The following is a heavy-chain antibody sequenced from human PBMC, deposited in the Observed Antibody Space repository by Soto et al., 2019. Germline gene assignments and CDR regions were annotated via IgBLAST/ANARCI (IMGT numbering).Heavy chain of an antibody. CDR3: ARHLPYCGGDCYSLDY. Sequence: PSETLSLTCAVSGGSISTSDSWSWVRQPPGKGLEWIGYIYYSASTNYSPSLKSRVTISVDTSKNQFSLNLSSVTAADSAVYYCARHLPYCGGDCYSLDYWGQGTLVTVSS. CDR1: GGSISTSDS. J-gene: IGHJ4*02. V-gene: IGHV4-59*08. D-gene: IGHD2-21*02. CDR2: IYYSAST.